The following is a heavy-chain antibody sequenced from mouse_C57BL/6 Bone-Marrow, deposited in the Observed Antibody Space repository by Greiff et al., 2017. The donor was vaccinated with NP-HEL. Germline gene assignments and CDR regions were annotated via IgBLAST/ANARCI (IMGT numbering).Heavy chain of an antibody. CDR1: GYTFTSYW. V-gene: IGHV1-64*01. J-gene: IGHJ3*01. CDR3: ARRELVTPFAY. Sequence: QVQLQQPGAELVKPGASVKLCCKASGYTFTSYWMHWVKQRPGQGLEWIGMIHPNSGSTNYNEKFKSKATLTVDKSSSTAYMQLSSLTSEDSAVYYCARRELVTPFAYWGQGTLVTVSA. D-gene: IGHD2-2*01. CDR2: IHPNSGST.